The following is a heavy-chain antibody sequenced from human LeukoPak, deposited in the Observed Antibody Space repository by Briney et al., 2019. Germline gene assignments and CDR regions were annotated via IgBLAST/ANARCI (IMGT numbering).Heavy chain of an antibody. Sequence: SETLSLTCTVSGGSISSYYWSWIRQPPGKGLEWIGYIYYSGSTNYNPSLKSRVTISVDTSKNKFSLKLSSVTAADTAVYYCARERLKGNWFDPWGQGTLVTVSS. CDR2: IYYSGST. CDR1: GGSISSYY. CDR3: ARERLKGNWFDP. V-gene: IGHV4-59*01. D-gene: IGHD5-12*01. J-gene: IGHJ5*02.